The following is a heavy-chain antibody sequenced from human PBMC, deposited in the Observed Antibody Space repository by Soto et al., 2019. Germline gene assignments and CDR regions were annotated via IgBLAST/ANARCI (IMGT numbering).Heavy chain of an antibody. CDR1: GFTFSTYS. V-gene: IGHV3-21*01. J-gene: IGHJ4*02. CDR3: ARDWDYSSGYYSH. D-gene: IGHD3-22*01. CDR2: ISSRSDI. Sequence: GGSLRLSCVGSGFTFSTYSINWVRQAPGKGLEWVSSISSRSDIYYADSVKGRFTISRDNAKNSVSLQMNSLRAEDTAVYYCARDWDYSSGYYSHWGQGTLVTVSS.